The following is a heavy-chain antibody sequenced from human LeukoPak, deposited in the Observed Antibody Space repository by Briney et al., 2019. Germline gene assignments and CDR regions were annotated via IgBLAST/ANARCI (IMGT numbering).Heavy chain of an antibody. J-gene: IGHJ4*02. Sequence: SETLSLTCAVSGGSISSGGYSWSWIRQPPGKGLEWIGYIYHSGSTYYNPSLKSRVTISVDTSKNQFSLKLSSVTAADTAVYYCAREGYSYGLDYWGQGTLVTVSS. CDR1: GGSISSGGYS. V-gene: IGHV4-30-2*01. CDR3: AREGYSYGLDY. D-gene: IGHD5-18*01. CDR2: IYHSGST.